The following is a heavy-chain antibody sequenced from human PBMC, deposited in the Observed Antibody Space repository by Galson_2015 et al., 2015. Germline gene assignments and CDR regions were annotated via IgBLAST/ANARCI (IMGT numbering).Heavy chain of an antibody. CDR3: AGDRYYYDSSGYDLDY. CDR1: GFTFSSYW. CDR2: IKQDGSEK. V-gene: IGHV3-7*01. D-gene: IGHD3-22*01. J-gene: IGHJ4*02. Sequence: SLRLSCAASGFTFSSYWMSWVRQAPGKGLEWVANIKQDGSEKYYVDSVKGRFTISRDNAKNSLYLQMNSLRAEDTAVYYCAGDRYYYDSSGYDLDYWGQGTLVTVSS.